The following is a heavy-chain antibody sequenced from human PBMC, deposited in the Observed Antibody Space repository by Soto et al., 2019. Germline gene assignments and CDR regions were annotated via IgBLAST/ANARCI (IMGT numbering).Heavy chain of an antibody. D-gene: IGHD4-4*01. Sequence: TSETLSLTCAVYGGSFSGYYWSWIRQPPGKGLEWIGEINHSGSTNYNPSLKSRVTISVDTSKNQFSLKLSSVTAADTAVYYCARGGDYSNLSPGFPWEGYWGQGTLVTVSS. CDR3: ARGGDYSNLSPGFPWEGY. J-gene: IGHJ4*02. V-gene: IGHV4-34*01. CDR2: INHSGST. CDR1: GGSFSGYY.